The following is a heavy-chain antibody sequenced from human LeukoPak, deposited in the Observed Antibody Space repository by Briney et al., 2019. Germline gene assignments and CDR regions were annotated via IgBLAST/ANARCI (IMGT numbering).Heavy chain of an antibody. CDR2: ISSSSYI. V-gene: IGHV3-21*01. D-gene: IGHD3-22*01. J-gene: IGHJ4*02. CDR1: GFTFSSYS. Sequence: PGGSLRLSCAASGFTFSSYSMNWVRQAPGKGLEWVSSISSSSYIYYADSVKGRFTISRDNAKNSLYLQMNSLRAEDTAVYYCAREGDYDSSGYYRAIDYWGQGTLVTVSS. CDR3: AREGDYDSSGYYRAIDY.